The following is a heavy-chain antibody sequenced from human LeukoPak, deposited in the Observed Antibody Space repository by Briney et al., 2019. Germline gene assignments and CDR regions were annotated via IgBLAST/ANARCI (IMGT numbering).Heavy chain of an antibody. V-gene: IGHV1-46*01. CDR2: VNPVGGRT. D-gene: IGHD3-3*01. Sequence: ASVKASCKASGYTFTTYYIHWVGQAAGHGLEWLGIVNPVGGRTTYAHRPLGRLTMTRHTSTSTVYMAPSSLRSDDTAVYYCARVNDFWSGYFDSWGQGTLVTVSS. J-gene: IGHJ4*02. CDR3: ARVNDFWSGYFDS. CDR1: GYTFTTYY.